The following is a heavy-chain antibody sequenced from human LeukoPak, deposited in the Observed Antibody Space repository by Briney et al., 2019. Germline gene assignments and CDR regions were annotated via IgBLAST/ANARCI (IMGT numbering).Heavy chain of an antibody. V-gene: IGHV3-48*03. Sequence: GGSLRLSCAASGFTFSSYEMNWVRQAPGKGLDWVSYISNIGNTIYYADSVKGRFTISRDNAKNSLYLQMNSLRAEDTAVYYCARRLRHYYYMDVWGKGTTVTVSS. CDR1: GFTFSSYE. D-gene: IGHD4-17*01. J-gene: IGHJ6*03. CDR2: ISNIGNTI. CDR3: ARRLRHYYYMDV.